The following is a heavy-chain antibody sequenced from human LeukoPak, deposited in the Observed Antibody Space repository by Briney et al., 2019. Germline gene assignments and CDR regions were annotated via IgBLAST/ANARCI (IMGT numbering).Heavy chain of an antibody. CDR3: ARGQNYYDSSGYLDF. V-gene: IGHV4-59*01. D-gene: IGHD3-22*01. CDR1: GGSISTYY. J-gene: IGHJ4*02. CDR2: IYYSGST. Sequence: SETLSLTCTVSGGSISTYYWTWIRQPPGKGLEWIGYIYYSGSTKYNASLKSRVTISVDTSKNQFSLKLSSVTAADTAVYYCARGQNYYDSSGYLDFWGQGTLVTVSS.